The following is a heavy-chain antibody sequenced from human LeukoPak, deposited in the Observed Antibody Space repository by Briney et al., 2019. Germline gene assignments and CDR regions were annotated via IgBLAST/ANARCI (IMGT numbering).Heavy chain of an antibody. J-gene: IGHJ4*02. CDR3: ARGSDFDWSEGPYFDY. CDR2: INAGNGNT. Sequence: ASVNVSCKASGYTFTSYAMHWVRQAPGQRLEWMGWINAGNGNTKYSQKFQGRVTITRDTSASTAYMELSSLRSEDTAVYYCARGSDFDWSEGPYFDYWGQGTLVTVSS. D-gene: IGHD3-9*01. V-gene: IGHV1-3*01. CDR1: GYTFTSYA.